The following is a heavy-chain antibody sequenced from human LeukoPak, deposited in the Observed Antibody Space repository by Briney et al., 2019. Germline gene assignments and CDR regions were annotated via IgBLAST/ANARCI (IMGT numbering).Heavy chain of an antibody. D-gene: IGHD4/OR15-4a*01. CDR3: ARFYANYFDP. CDR2: IYSSGST. Sequence: SQTLSLTCSVSGGSVSSGTYYWSWIRQPAGKGLEWIGRIYSSGSTDYNASLKSRVTISVDTSKNQFSLKLSSVTAADTAVYYCARFYANYFDPWGQETRVTVSS. V-gene: IGHV4-61*02. CDR1: GGSVSSGTYY. J-gene: IGHJ5*02.